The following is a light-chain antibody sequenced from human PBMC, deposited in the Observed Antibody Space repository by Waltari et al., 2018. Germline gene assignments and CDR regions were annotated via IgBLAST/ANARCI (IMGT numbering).Light chain of an antibody. J-gene: IGLJ1*01. CDR3: SSYAGSNNLGLCV. CDR2: EVS. V-gene: IGLV2-8*01. Sequence: QSALTQPPPASGSPGQSVTPPRPGTSRYVGSYNFVSWYQHHPGKVPKLMIYEVSRRPSGVPDRFSGSKSGNTASLTVSGLQAEDEADYYCSSYAGSNNLGLCVFGTGTKVTVL. CDR1: SRYVGSYNF.